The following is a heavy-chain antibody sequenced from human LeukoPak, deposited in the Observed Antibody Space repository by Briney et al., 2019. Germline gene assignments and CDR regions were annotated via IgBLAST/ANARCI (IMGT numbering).Heavy chain of an antibody. CDR1: GGSISSGGYY. CDR3: ARGKTGDPFSFDY. J-gene: IGHJ4*02. CDR2: IYYSGST. V-gene: IGHV4-61*08. Sequence: SQTLSLTCAVSGGSISSGGYYWSWIRQTPGKGLEWIGYIYYSGSTNYNPSLKSRVTISVDTSKHQFSLRLSSVTAADTAVYYCARGKTGDPFSFDYWGQGTLVTVSS. D-gene: IGHD7-27*01.